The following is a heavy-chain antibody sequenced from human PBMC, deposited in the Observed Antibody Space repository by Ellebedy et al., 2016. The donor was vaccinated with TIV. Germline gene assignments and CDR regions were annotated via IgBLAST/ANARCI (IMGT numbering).Heavy chain of an antibody. CDR2: IKQHGSEK. CDR3: ARDLTVLTPFGY. J-gene: IGHJ4*02. Sequence: PGGSLRLSCTASGFTFSYYWMSWVRQAPGKGLEWVANIKQHGSEKDYVDSVKGRFTISRDDAKNSLYLQMNSLRDEDTAVYYCARDLTVLTPFGYWGQGTLVTVSS. D-gene: IGHD4-23*01. CDR1: GFTFSYYW. V-gene: IGHV3-7*01.